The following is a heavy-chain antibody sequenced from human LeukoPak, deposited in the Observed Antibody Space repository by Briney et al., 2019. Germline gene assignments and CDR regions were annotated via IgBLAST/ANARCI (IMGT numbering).Heavy chain of an antibody. V-gene: IGHV3-30*02. J-gene: IGHJ4*02. CDR2: IRHDGSNK. CDR1: GFTFSSYG. D-gene: IGHD5-18*01. CDR3: AKEKIQLNPFDY. Sequence: PGGSLRLSCAASGFTFSSYGMHWVRQAPGKGLEWVAFIRHDGSNKYYADSVKGRFTISRDNSKNTLYLQMNSLRAEDTAVYYCAKEKIQLNPFDYWGQGTLVTVSS.